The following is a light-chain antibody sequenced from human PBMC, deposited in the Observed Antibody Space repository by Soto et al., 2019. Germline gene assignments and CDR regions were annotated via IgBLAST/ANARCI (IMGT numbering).Light chain of an antibody. CDR2: GAS. CDR1: QSFRGL. V-gene: IGKV3-20*01. CDR3: QSYGSSGP. Sequence: LLSVFAVTLNLSPGEIATLSCRASQSFRGLLAWYQQKPGQAPRLLIYGASNRATGIPDRFSGSGSGTDFTLTISRLEPEDLAVYYSQSYGSSGPFGQGTNVDVK. J-gene: IGKJ1*01.